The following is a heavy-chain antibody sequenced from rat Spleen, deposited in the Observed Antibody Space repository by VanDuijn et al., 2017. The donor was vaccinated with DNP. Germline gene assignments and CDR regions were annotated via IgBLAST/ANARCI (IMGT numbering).Heavy chain of an antibody. V-gene: IGHV5-7*01. CDR2: ISYDGSST. J-gene: IGHJ2*01. Sequence: EVQLVESGGGLVQPGRSLKLSCAASGFTFSDYNMAWVRQAPKKGLEWVATISYDGSSTSYRDSVKGRFTISRDNAKSTLYLQMDSLRSEDTATYYCARQAGPYYFDYWGQGVMVTVSS. D-gene: IGHD4-6*01. CDR3: ARQAGPYYFDY. CDR1: GFTFSDYN.